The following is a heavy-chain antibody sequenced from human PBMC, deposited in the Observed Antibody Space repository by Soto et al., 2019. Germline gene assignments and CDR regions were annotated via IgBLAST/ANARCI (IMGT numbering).Heavy chain of an antibody. CDR3: ARERGSFDS. D-gene: IGHD3-16*01. J-gene: IGHJ4*02. CDR1: GGSFSGAH. V-gene: IGHV4-34*02. CDR2: VSETGDT. Sequence: QVQLQQWGAGLLKPSETLSLTCVVHGGSFSGAHWTWIRQAPGRGLEWIGEVSETGDTDYNPSLKSRVTISIDTSKNQFSVRLTSVTAADTALYFCARERGSFDSWGQGTQVTVSS.